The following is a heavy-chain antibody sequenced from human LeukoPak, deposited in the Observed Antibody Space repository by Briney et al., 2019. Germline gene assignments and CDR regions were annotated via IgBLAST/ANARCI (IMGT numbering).Heavy chain of an antibody. V-gene: IGHV3-30*04. CDR3: ARGPGRDGYNLYY. J-gene: IGHJ4*02. CDR1: GFTFSSYV. D-gene: IGHD5-24*01. Sequence: AGGSLRLSCAASGFTFSSYVMHWVRQAPGKGLEWVAVISYDGSNKYYADSVKGRFTISRDNSKNTLYLQVNSLRAEDTAVYYCARGPGRDGYNLYYWGQGTLVTVSS. CDR2: ISYDGSNK.